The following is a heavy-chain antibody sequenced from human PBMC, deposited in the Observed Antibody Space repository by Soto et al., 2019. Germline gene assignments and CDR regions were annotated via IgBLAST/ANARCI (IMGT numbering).Heavy chain of an antibody. CDR1: GDSVSSNSAA. Sequence: SQTLSLTCAISGDSVSSNSAAWNWIRQSPSRGLEWLGRTYYRSKWYYDYADSVKSRITIAPDTSKNHFSLQLKSVTPEDTGIYYCATYDSSGRRLDPWGQGTTVTVSS. D-gene: IGHD6-6*01. V-gene: IGHV6-1*01. CDR3: ATYDSSGRRLDP. J-gene: IGHJ6*02. CDR2: TYYRSKWYY.